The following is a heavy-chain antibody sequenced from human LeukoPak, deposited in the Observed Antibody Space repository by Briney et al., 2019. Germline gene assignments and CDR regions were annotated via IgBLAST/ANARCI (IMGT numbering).Heavy chain of an antibody. D-gene: IGHD2-2*01. J-gene: IGHJ4*02. V-gene: IGHV4-34*01. CDR1: GGSFSGYY. CDR2: INHSGST. CDR3: ARGVPATVFDY. Sequence: SETLCLTCAVYGGSFSGYYWSWIRQPPGKGLEWIGEINHSGSTNYNPSLKSRVTISVDTSKNQSSLKLSSVTAADTAVYYCARGVPATVFDYWGQGTLVTVSS.